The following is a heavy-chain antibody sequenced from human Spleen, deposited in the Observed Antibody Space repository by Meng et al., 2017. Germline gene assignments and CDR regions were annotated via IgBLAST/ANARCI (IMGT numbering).Heavy chain of an antibody. CDR1: GGSISSGGYY. V-gene: IGHV4-61*08. D-gene: IGHD2-2*01. J-gene: IGHJ4*02. Sequence: SETLSLTCTVSGGSISSGGYYWSWIRQHPGKGLEWIGYIYHSGSTRYNPSLKSRVTISIDTSKNQFSLKLSSVTAADTAVYYCARECPSGSTSCYDYWGQGTLVTVSS. CDR2: IYHSGST. CDR3: ARECPSGSTSCYDY.